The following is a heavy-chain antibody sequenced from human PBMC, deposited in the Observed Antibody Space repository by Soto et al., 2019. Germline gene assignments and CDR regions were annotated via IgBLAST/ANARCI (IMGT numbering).Heavy chain of an antibody. CDR1: GFTFSSYW. CDR2: IRDDGNEK. V-gene: IGHV3-7*04. J-gene: IGHJ3*02. CDR3: VRASNFAFDI. Sequence: EVQLVESGGDLVQPGGSLRLSCLASGFTFSSYWMRWARQAPEKGVEWVATIRDDGNEKYYLDSVKGRFTISRDNAKNSLYLHMDGLSAEDTPVYYFVRASNFAFDIWGQGTMVIVSS.